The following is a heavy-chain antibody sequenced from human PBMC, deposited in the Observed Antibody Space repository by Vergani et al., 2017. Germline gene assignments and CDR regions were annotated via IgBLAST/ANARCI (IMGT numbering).Heavy chain of an antibody. J-gene: IGHJ6*03. Sequence: EVQLVESGGGLVKPGESLKISCKGSGYSFTSYWIGWVRQMPGKGLEWMGIIYPGDSDTRYSPSFQGQVTISADKSISTAYLQWSSLKASDTAMYYCAREIVGATTSYYYMDVWGKGTTVTVSS. D-gene: IGHD1-26*01. V-gene: IGHV5-51*01. CDR3: AREIVGATTSYYYMDV. CDR1: GYSFTSYW. CDR2: IYPGDSDT.